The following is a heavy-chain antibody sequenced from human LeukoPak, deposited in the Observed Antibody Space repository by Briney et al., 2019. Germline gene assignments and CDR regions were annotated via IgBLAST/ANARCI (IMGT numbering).Heavy chain of an antibody. CDR2: ISRSGGTT. J-gene: IGHJ6*03. V-gene: IGHV3-23*01. Sequence: GGLLRLSCAASGFTFSSYDMTWVRQTPGKGLEWVALISRSGGTTYYADSVKGRFTISRDNSKNTLYLQMNSLRAEDTAEYYCAKRGGTESFYYFYYMDVWGKGTTVTVSS. CDR3: AKRGGTESFYYFYYMDV. CDR1: GFTFSSYD. D-gene: IGHD2-15*01.